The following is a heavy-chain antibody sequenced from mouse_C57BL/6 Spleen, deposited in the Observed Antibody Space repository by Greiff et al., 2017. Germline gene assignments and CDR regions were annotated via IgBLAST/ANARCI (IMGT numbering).Heavy chain of an antibody. Sequence: QVQLKESGAELVKPGASVKISCKASGYAFSSYWMNWVKQRPGKGLEWIGQIYPGDGDTNYNGKFKGKATLTADKSSSTAYMQLSSLTSEDSAVYFCAKALLRSWYFDVWGTGTTVTVAS. D-gene: IGHD1-1*01. CDR1: GYAFSSYW. CDR3: AKALLRSWYFDV. CDR2: IYPGDGDT. J-gene: IGHJ1*03. V-gene: IGHV1-80*01.